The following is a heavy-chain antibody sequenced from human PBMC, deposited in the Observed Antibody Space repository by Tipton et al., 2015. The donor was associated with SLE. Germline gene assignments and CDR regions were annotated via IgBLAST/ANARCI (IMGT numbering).Heavy chain of an antibody. Sequence: LRLSCAVYGGSFSGYYWSWIRQXXXXXLERLGEIRTSGSTNYNPSLKSRVTISVDTSKNQFSLKLNSVTAADTAVYYCARSDGVYWGXGTLVXVSX. D-gene: IGHD3-10*01. V-gene: IGHV4-34*01. CDR1: GGSFSGYY. CDR2: IRTSGST. CDR3: ARSDGVY. J-gene: IGHJ4*01.